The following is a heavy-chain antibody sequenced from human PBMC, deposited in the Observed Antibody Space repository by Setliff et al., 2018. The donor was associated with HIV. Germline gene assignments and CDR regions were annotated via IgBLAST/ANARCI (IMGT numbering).Heavy chain of an antibody. CDR1: GYTFTGYY. J-gene: IGHJ3*02. D-gene: IGHD2-21*02. CDR3: AATKGDWDRLLDAFDI. Sequence: ASVKVSCKTSGYTFTGYYMHWVRQAPGQGLEWMGWINPNSGDTNYAQKFQGRVTMTRDTSVSTAYMNLTRLRSDDTALYYCAATKGDWDRLLDAFDIWGQGTMVTVSS. CDR2: INPNSGDT. V-gene: IGHV1-2*02.